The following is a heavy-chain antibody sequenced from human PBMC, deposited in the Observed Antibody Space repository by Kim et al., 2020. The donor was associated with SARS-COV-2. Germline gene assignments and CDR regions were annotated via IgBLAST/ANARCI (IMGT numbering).Heavy chain of an antibody. Sequence: YADSVKGRFTISRDNSKNTLYLQMNSLRAEDTAVYYCAREGIAVAGYFDYWGQGTLVTVSS. J-gene: IGHJ4*02. D-gene: IGHD6-19*01. CDR3: AREGIAVAGYFDY. V-gene: IGHV3-33*01.